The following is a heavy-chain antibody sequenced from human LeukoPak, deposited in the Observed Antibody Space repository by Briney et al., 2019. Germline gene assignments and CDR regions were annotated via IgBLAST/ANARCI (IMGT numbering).Heavy chain of an antibody. CDR3: ARDSYYDGPSVRWFDP. V-gene: IGHV3-21*04. CDR1: GSTFSSYS. CDR2: ISSSSAYI. Sequence: GGSLRLSCAASGSTFSSYSMNWVRQAPGKGLEWVSFISSSSAYISYADSVKGRFTISRDNSKNTLYLQMNSLRAEDTAVYYCARDSYYDGPSVRWFDPWGQGTLVTVSS. D-gene: IGHD3-22*01. J-gene: IGHJ5*02.